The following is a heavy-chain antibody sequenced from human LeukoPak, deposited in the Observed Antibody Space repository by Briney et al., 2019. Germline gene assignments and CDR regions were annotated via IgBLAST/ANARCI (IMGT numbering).Heavy chain of an antibody. CDR2: INPNSGGT. CDR3: ASGVGRSESSPSYSIDY. V-gene: IGHV1-2*02. Sequence: ASVKVSCKASGYTFTGYYMHWVRQAPGQGLEWMGWINPNSGGTNYAQKFQGRVTMTRDTSISTAYMELSRLRSDDTAVYYCASGVGRSESSPSYSIDYWGQGTLVTVSS. J-gene: IGHJ4*02. D-gene: IGHD2-15*01. CDR1: GYTFTGYY.